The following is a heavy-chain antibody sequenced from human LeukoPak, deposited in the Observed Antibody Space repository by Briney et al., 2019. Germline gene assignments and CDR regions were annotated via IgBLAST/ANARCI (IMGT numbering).Heavy chain of an antibody. J-gene: IGHJ3*02. D-gene: IGHD1-26*01. V-gene: IGHV3-21*01. CDR1: GFTFSNAW. Sequence: GGSLRLSCAASGFTFSNAWMSWVRQAPGKGLEWVSSISSGTSYIYYADSVKGRFTISRDNAKNSLYLQMNSLRAEDTAVYYCARDPTSSWETAFDIWGQGTMVTVSS. CDR3: ARDPTSSWETAFDI. CDR2: ISSGTSYI.